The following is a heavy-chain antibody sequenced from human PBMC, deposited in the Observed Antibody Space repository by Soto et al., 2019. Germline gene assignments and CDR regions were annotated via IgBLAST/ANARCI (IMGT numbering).Heavy chain of an antibody. Sequence: QVQLVQSGAEVKKPGSSVKVSCKASGGTFSSYAISWVRQAPGQGLEWMGGIIPIFGTANYAQKFQGSVTITADDSTSTAYSEMSSLRSEDTAVYYCARGSYGDYVGWFDHWGQGTLVTVSS. J-gene: IGHJ5*02. D-gene: IGHD4-17*01. CDR3: ARGSYGDYVGWFDH. CDR2: IIPIFGTA. CDR1: GGTFSSYA. V-gene: IGHV1-69*01.